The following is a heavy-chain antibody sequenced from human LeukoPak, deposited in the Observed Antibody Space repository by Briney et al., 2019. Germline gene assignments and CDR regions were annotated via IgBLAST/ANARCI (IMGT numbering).Heavy chain of an antibody. CDR3: ARVGIAAAGTNFDY. CDR1: GFTFSSYN. D-gene: IGHD6-13*01. V-gene: IGHV3-48*04. J-gene: IGHJ4*02. CDR2: ISSRSSTI. Sequence: GGSLRLSCAASGFTFSSYNMNWVRQAPGKGLKWVSYISSRSSTIYYADSVKGRFTISRDNAKNSLYLQMNSLRAEDTAVYYCARVGIAAAGTNFDYWGQGTLVTVSP.